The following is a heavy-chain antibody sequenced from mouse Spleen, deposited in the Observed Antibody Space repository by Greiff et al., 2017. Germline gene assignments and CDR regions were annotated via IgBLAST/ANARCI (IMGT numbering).Heavy chain of an antibody. CDR3: ARYGSSYEGDY. Sequence: QVHVKQPGAELVKPGASVKLSCKASGYTFTSYWMQWVKQRPGQGLEWIGEIDPSDSYTNYNQKFKGKATLTVDTSSSTAYMQLSSLTSEDSAVYYCARYGSSYEGDYWGQGTTLTVSS. CDR1: GYTFTSYW. J-gene: IGHJ2*01. D-gene: IGHD1-1*01. V-gene: IGHV1-50*01. CDR2: IDPSDSYT.